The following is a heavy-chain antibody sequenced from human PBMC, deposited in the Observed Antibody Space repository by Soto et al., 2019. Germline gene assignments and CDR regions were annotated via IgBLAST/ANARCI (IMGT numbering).Heavy chain of an antibody. D-gene: IGHD3-16*02. Sequence: GGSLRLSCAASGFTFSSYSMNWVRQAPGKGLEWVSYISSSSSTIYYADSVKGRFTISRDNAKNSLYLQMNSLRAEDTAVYYCARDGYIWGSYRKYDYYYYMDVWGKGTTVTVSS. CDR1: GFTFSSYS. CDR2: ISSSSSTI. CDR3: ARDGYIWGSYRKYDYYYYMDV. V-gene: IGHV3-48*01. J-gene: IGHJ6*03.